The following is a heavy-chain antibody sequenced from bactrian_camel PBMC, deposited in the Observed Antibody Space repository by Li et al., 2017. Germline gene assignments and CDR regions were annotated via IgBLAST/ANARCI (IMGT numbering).Heavy chain of an antibody. V-gene: IGHV3S40*01. J-gene: IGHJ4*01. CDR2: IRADGTT. D-gene: IGHD2*01. Sequence: VQLVESGGGLAQPGGSLRLSCTAPGFPLTTCAMNWYRQAAGKQREWVSAIRADGTTSYDDSVKGRFTISRDKDKYTVYLQMNSLKPEDTAMYSCQPTTTCSHPYLLGQGTQVTVS. CDR1: GFPLTTCA.